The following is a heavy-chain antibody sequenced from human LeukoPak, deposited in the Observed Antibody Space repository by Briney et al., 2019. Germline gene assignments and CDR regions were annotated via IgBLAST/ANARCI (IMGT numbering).Heavy chain of an antibody. D-gene: IGHD5-24*01. Sequence: GGSLRLSCAASGFTFSDFAMHWVRQASGKGLEWVGRIRSKANNYATAYAASVKGRFTISRDDSKNTAYLQMNSLKTEDTAVYYCARLDMATIGSFDYWGQGTLVTVSS. V-gene: IGHV3-73*01. CDR1: GFTFSDFA. J-gene: IGHJ4*02. CDR3: ARLDMATIGSFDY. CDR2: IRSKANNYAT.